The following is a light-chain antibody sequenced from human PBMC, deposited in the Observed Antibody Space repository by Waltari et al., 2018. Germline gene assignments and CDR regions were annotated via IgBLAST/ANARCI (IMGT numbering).Light chain of an antibody. CDR1: SGSNDSNF. CDR3: QSYDSKNTKV. CDR2: EDK. J-gene: IGLJ3*02. V-gene: IGLV6-57*03. Sequence: FILTQPHSVSESPGKTITLSCTRNSGSNDSNFVKWYQLRPDSVPMPVIYEDKQRPSGVPDRFSGSIDRSSNSASLTISGLKTEDEGDYYCQSYDSKNTKVFGGGTKLTVL.